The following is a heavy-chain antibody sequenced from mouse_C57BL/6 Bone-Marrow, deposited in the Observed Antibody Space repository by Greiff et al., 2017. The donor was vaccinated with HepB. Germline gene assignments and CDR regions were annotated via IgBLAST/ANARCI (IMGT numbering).Heavy chain of an antibody. D-gene: IGHD1-1*01. CDR1: GYTFTSYW. Sequence: VQLQQPGAELVKPGASVKLSCKASGYTFTSYWMHWVKQRPGQGLEWIGMIHPNSGSTNYNEKFKSKATLTVDKSSSTAYMQLSSLTSEDSAVYYCARRSIYYYGSSPPYFDYWGQGTTLTVSS. V-gene: IGHV1-64*01. CDR2: IHPNSGST. CDR3: ARRSIYYYGSSPPYFDY. J-gene: IGHJ2*01.